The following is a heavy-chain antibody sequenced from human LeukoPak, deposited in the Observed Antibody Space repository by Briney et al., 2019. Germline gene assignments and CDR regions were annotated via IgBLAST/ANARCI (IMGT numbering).Heavy chain of an antibody. V-gene: IGHV3-30*04. Sequence: GRSLRLSCAASGFTFSSYAMHWVRQAPGKGLEWVAVISYDGSNKYYADSVKGRFTISRDNSKNTLYLQMNSLRAEDTAVYYCARGVAAAASVSSNFDYWGQGTLVTVSS. CDR2: ISYDGSNK. D-gene: IGHD6-13*01. CDR1: GFTFSSYA. CDR3: ARGVAAAASVSSNFDY. J-gene: IGHJ4*02.